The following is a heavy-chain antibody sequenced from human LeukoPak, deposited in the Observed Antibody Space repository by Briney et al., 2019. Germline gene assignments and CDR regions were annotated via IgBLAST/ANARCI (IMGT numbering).Heavy chain of an antibody. D-gene: IGHD1-26*01. Sequence: TGGSLRLSCAASGFTFSSYWMSWVRQAPGKGLEWVANIKQDGSEKYYVDSVKGRFTISRDNAKNSLYLQMNSLRDEDTAVYYCARDLGYSGSYGVRFGAFDIWGQGTMVTVSS. CDR2: IKQDGSEK. CDR3: ARDLGYSGSYGVRFGAFDI. CDR1: GFTFSSYW. V-gene: IGHV3-7*01. J-gene: IGHJ3*02.